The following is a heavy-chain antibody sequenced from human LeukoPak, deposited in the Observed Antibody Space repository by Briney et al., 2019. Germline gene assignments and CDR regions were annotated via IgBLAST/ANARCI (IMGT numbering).Heavy chain of an antibody. CDR2: IWTDGSHQ. D-gene: IGHD4-4*01. Sequence: GGSLRLSCAASGFTFSNYVMHWVRQAPGKGLEWVALIWTDGSHQYYADSVKGRFTISRDNSKNTLYLQMNSLRAEDTAVYYCAKDGSTVTTDYWGQGTLVTVSS. CDR3: AKDGSTVTTDY. J-gene: IGHJ4*02. V-gene: IGHV3-33*06. CDR1: GFTFSNYV.